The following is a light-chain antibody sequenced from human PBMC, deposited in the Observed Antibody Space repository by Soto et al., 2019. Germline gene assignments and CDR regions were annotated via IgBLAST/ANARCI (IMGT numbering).Light chain of an antibody. Sequence: ALTQPASVSGSPGQSITISCTGTSSDVGAYNSVSWYQQHPGKAPKLMIYDVSDRPSGVSNRFSGSKSGNTASLIISGLQAEDEADYYCSSYTSGITYVFGTGTKVTV. CDR3: SSYTSGITYV. CDR1: SSDVGAYNS. V-gene: IGLV2-14*03. J-gene: IGLJ1*01. CDR2: DVS.